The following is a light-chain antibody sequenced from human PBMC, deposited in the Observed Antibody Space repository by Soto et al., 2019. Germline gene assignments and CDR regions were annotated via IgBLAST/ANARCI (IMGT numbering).Light chain of an antibody. CDR1: QSVSSNY. CDR2: GAS. CDR3: QQYGSSPRT. Sequence: IVLTQSPGTLSLSPGERATLSCRASQSVSSNYLAWYQQKPGQGPRLLIFGASSRLTGIPDGFSGSGSGTDFTLTISRLEPEDVGVYYCQQYGSSPRTFGQGTKVEIK. J-gene: IGKJ2*02. V-gene: IGKV3-20*01.